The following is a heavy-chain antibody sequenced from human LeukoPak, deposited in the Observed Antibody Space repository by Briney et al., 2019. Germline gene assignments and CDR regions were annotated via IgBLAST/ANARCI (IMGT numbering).Heavy chain of an antibody. J-gene: IGHJ5*02. CDR2: IKQDGSEK. CDR1: GFTFSSYW. Sequence: GGSLRLSCAASGFTFSSYWMSWVRQVPGKGLEWVANIKQDGSEKYYVDSVKGRFTISRDNAKNSLYLQMNSLRAEDTAVYYCARAVAGNWFDPWGQGTLVTVSS. CDR3: ARAVAGNWFDP. V-gene: IGHV3-7*01. D-gene: IGHD6-19*01.